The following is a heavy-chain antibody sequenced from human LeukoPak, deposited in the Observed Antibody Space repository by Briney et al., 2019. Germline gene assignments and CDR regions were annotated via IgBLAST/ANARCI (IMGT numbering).Heavy chain of an antibody. CDR2: ISGSGGST. D-gene: IGHD2-2*02. CDR3: AGDYQLPYQGYFDC. V-gene: IGHV3-23*01. Sequence: PGGSLRLSCAASGFTFSSYAMSWVRQAPGKGLEWVSAISGSGGSTYYADSVKGRFTISRDNSKNTLYLQMNSLRAEDTAVYYCAGDYQLPYQGYFDCWGQGTLVTVSS. CDR1: GFTFSSYA. J-gene: IGHJ4*02.